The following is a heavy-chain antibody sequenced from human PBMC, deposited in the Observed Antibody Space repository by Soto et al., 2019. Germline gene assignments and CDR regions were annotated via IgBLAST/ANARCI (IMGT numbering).Heavy chain of an antibody. CDR2: IGTAGDT. V-gene: IGHV3-13*01. J-gene: IGHJ4*02. CDR3: ARDLTIFGVVTPYYFDY. Sequence: PGGSLRLSCAASGFTFSSHEMHWVRQGPGKGLEWVSAIGTAGDTYYLDSVKGRFTISRENAKNSLYLQMNSLRAGDTAVYYCARDLTIFGVVTPYYFDYWGQGTLVTVSS. D-gene: IGHD3-3*01. CDR1: GFTFSSHE.